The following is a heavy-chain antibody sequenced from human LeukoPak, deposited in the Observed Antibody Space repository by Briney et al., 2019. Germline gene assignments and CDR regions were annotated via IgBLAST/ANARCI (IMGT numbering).Heavy chain of an antibody. D-gene: IGHD3-22*01. CDR3: ARGVRQRGYYVGYYFDY. V-gene: IGHV4-30-4*07. CDR1: GDSISSVDYS. Sequence: SETLSLTCAVSGDSISSVDYSWSWIRQPPGKGLEWIGDLYYSGSTYYNPSLKSRVTISVDTSKNHFSLRLSSVTAADTAVYYCARGVRQRGYYVGYYFDYWGQGTLVTVSS. CDR2: LYYSGST. J-gene: IGHJ4*02.